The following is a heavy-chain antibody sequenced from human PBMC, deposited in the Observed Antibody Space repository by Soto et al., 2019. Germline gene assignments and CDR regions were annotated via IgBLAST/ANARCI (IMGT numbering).Heavy chain of an antibody. CDR3: AKDRYGDYVGYFQH. CDR1: VFTFSSYG. Sequence: PGGSLRLSCAASVFTFSSYGMHWVRQAPGKGLEWVAVISYDGSNKYYADSVKGRFTISRDNSKNTLYLQMNSLRAEDTAVYYCAKDRYGDYVGYFQHWGQGTLVTVSS. CDR2: ISYDGSNK. D-gene: IGHD4-17*01. J-gene: IGHJ1*01. V-gene: IGHV3-30*18.